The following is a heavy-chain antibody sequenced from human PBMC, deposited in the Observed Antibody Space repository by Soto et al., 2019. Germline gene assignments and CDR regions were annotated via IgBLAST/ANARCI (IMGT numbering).Heavy chain of an antibody. CDR3: ATLDPVVVVAAGFRGDVAFDI. CDR1: GYTFTRYG. Sequence: ASVEVSCKASGYTFTRYGFSWVRQAPGQGLERMGWISAYNGNTNYGRNLQAKVTMTTDTARSTAYRELGSLRSDDTAVYYCATLDPVVVVAAGFRGDVAFDIWGKGTMVTVPS. D-gene: IGHD2-15*01. J-gene: IGHJ3*02. CDR2: ISAYNGNT. V-gene: IGHV1-18*01.